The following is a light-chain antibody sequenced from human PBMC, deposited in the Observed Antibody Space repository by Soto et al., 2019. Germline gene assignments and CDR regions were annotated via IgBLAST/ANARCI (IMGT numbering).Light chain of an antibody. J-gene: IGKJ2*01. CDR3: QQYHTWPYT. CDR1: QSVRYN. Sequence: EIVLTQSPATLSVSPGERATLSCRASQSVRYNLAWYQQIPGQAPRLLIYDASTRAAGIPAMFSGCGSGTEFTLTISSLQSEDVAVFYCQQYHTWPYTFGLGTKLEI. V-gene: IGKV3-15*01. CDR2: DAS.